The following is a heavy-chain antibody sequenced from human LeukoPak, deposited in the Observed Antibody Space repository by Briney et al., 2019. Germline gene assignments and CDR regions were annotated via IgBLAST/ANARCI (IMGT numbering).Heavy chain of an antibody. Sequence: PGGSLRLSCAASGFSFSNYGFHWVRQAPGKGLDWVSAISYDGKNIHYADSVKGRFTISRDNSRNTVYLQMNSLRVEDTAVYYCAKTYSRESGYDFFFHYWAREPGSPSPQ. CDR3: AKTYSRESGYDFFFHY. J-gene: IGHJ4*02. CDR1: GFSFSNYG. CDR2: ISYDGKNI. D-gene: IGHD5-12*01. V-gene: IGHV3-33*06.